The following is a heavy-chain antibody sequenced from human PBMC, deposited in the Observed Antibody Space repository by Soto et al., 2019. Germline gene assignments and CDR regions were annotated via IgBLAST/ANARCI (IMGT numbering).Heavy chain of an antibody. J-gene: IGHJ2*01. Sequence: QVQLVESGGGVVQPGRSLRLSCAASGFTFSSYGMHWVRQAPGKGLECVAIVSYDGRNKLYADSVKGRFTISRDNSKNTLYLEMNSLRVEYTAVYYCSRDISSRYFDLWGRGTLVTVSS. V-gene: IGHV3-33*01. CDR2: VSYDGRNK. CDR3: SRDISSRYFDL. CDR1: GFTFSSYG. D-gene: IGHD3-16*02.